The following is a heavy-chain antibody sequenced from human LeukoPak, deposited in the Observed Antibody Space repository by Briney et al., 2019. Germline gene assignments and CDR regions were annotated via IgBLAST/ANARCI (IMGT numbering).Heavy chain of an antibody. CDR3: ARDAGIAAAGSVLDY. D-gene: IGHD6-13*01. J-gene: IGHJ4*02. Sequence: PGGSLRLSCAASKFTRSTYWMIWVRQAPGKGLEWVANIKQDGSEKYYVDSVKGRFTVSRDNAKNSLYLQMNSLRAEDTAVYYCARDAGIAAAGSVLDYWGQGTLVTVSS. CDR2: IKQDGSEK. CDR1: KFTRSTYW. V-gene: IGHV3-7*01.